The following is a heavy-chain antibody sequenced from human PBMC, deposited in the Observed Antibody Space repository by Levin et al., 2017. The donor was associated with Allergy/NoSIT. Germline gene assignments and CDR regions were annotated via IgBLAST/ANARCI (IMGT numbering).Heavy chain of an antibody. CDR3: ASDGYGGGDCYSNYFDY. CDR1: GYTFTGYY. J-gene: IGHJ4*02. D-gene: IGHD2-21*02. Sequence: ASVKVSCKASGYTFTGYYMHWVRQAPGQGLEWMGWINPNSGGTNYAQKFQGRVTMTRDTSISTAYMELSRLRSDDTAVYYCASDGYGGGDCYSNYFDYWGQGTLVTVSS. V-gene: IGHV1-2*02. CDR2: INPNSGGT.